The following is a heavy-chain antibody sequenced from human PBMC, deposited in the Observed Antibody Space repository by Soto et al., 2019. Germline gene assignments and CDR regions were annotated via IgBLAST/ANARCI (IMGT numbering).Heavy chain of an antibody. CDR3: ARDGLTGFGMIQPWDVDV. Sequence: GGSLRLSCTASGFTFNSHTMHWVRQAPGEGLEWVAVISYDGSYKFYADSVKGRFTISRGNSKSTLYLQMNRLTAADTAVYYCARDGLTGFGMIQPWDVDVWGQGTTVTVSS. CDR1: GFTFNSHT. J-gene: IGHJ6*02. D-gene: IGHD3-3*01. V-gene: IGHV3-30-3*01. CDR2: ISYDGSYK.